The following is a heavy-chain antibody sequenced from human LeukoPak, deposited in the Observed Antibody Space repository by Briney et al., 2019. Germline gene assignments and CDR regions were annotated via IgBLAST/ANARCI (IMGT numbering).Heavy chain of an antibody. CDR1: GGSISSSNW. V-gene: IGHV4-4*02. J-gene: IGHJ6*03. Sequence: SETLSLTCAVSGGSISSSNWWSWIRQPPGKGLEWIGEIYHSGSTNYNPSLKSRVTISVDKSKTQFSLKLSSVTAADTAVYYCARGVGATISYYHYYIDVWGKGTTVTVSS. CDR2: IYHSGST. CDR3: ARGVGATISYYHYYIDV. D-gene: IGHD1-26*01.